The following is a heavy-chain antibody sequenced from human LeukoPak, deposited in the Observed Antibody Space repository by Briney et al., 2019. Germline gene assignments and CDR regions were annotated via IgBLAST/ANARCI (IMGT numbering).Heavy chain of an antibody. Sequence: GGSLRLSCAASGFTFSSYGMHWVRQAPGKGLEWVAVISHDGSNKYYADSVKGRFTISRDNSKNTLYLQMNSLRAEDTAVYYCARGSRGGDGYYFDYWGQRTLVTVSS. CDR3: ARGSRGGDGYYFDY. V-gene: IGHV3-33*01. D-gene: IGHD3-10*01. CDR1: GFTFSSYG. J-gene: IGHJ4*02. CDR2: ISHDGSNK.